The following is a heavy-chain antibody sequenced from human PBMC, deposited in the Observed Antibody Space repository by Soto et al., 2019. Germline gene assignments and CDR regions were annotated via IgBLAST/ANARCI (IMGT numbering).Heavy chain of an antibody. CDR2: ISHTGTT. CDR3: PGVTMAITSSDHFGVGV. D-gene: IGHD4-17*01. CDR1: GFPISSPYS. J-gene: IGHJ6*02. V-gene: IGHV4-38-2*01. Sequence: SETLSLTCLVSGFPISSPYSWGWIRQPPGKGLEWIGSISHTGTTSYSPSLTSRVSISVDTSKNQVSLKLTSVTAADTAVYFSPGVTMAITSSDHFGVGVWHRGTRVTVSS.